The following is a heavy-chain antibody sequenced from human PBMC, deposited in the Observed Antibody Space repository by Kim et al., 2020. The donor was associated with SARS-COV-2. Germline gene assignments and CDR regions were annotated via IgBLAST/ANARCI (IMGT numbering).Heavy chain of an antibody. CDR2: ISYDGGLK. J-gene: IGHJ4*02. CDR1: GFTFSNHG. D-gene: IGHD3-10*01. CDR3: AKEGGAAGSSYMAYLDN. V-gene: IGHV3-30*18. Sequence: GGSLRLSCAASGFTFSNHGMQWVRQAPGKGLEWVGVISYDGGLKYYADSVKGRFTISRDNSENMLYVQMNSLRADDTAVYYCAKEGGAAGSSYMAYLDNWGQGPLVPV.